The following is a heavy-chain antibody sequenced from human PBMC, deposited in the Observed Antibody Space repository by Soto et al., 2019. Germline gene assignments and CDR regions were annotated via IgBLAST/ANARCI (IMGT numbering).Heavy chain of an antibody. CDR3: ARSGYSYGPNPLLY. Sequence: QVQLQESGPGLVKPSQTLSLTCTVSGGSISSGGYYWSWIRQHPGKGLEWIGYIYYSGSTYYNPSLKSRGTISVDTCKNQFSLRLSSVTAADTAVYYCARSGYSYGPNPLLYWGQGTLVTVSS. V-gene: IGHV4-31*03. D-gene: IGHD5-18*01. J-gene: IGHJ4*02. CDR1: GGSISSGGYY. CDR2: IYYSGST.